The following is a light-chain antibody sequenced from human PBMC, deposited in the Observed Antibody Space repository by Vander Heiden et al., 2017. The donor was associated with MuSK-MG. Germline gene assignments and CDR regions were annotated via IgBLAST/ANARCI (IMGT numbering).Light chain of an antibody. J-gene: IGLJ2*01. CDR1: SSDVGGYNS. CDR2: EVT. CDR3: ISYSGSTQVV. V-gene: IGLV2-8*01. Sequence: QSALTQPPSASGSPGPAVTIPCTGTSSDVGGYNSVYWYQQHPGKAPKLMIYEVTKRPSGVPDRFSGSKSGNTASLTVSGLQAADEAHYYCISYSGSTQVVIGGGTKLTVL.